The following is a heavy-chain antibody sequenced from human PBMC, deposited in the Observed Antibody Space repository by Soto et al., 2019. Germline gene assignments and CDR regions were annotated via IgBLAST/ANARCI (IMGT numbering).Heavy chain of an antibody. CDR2: IYPDDSDT. J-gene: IGHJ4*02. CDR1: GYSFTSYW. CDR3: ARGGTGATRRFDY. V-gene: IGHV5-51*01. D-gene: IGHD1-1*01. Sequence: GESLKISCKGSGYSFTSYWIGWVRQMPGKGLEWMGVIYPDDSDTRYSPSFQGQVTISADKSFNTAYLQWSSLKASDTAIYYCARGGTGATRRFDYWGQGTLVTV.